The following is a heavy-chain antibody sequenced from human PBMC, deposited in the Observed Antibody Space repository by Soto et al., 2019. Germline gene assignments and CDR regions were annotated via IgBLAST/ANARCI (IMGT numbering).Heavy chain of an antibody. Sequence: ASVKVSCKASGYTFTSYGMHWVRQAPGQRLEWMGWINAGNGNTKYSQKFQGRVTITRDTSASTAYMELSSLRSEDTAVYYCARGGHGDYDPSNWFDPWGQGTLVTVSS. D-gene: IGHD4-17*01. CDR3: ARGGHGDYDPSNWFDP. CDR2: INAGNGNT. V-gene: IGHV1-3*01. CDR1: GYTFTSYG. J-gene: IGHJ5*02.